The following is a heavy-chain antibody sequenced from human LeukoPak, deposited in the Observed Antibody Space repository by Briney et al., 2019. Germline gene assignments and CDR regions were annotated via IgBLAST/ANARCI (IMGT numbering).Heavy chain of an antibody. Sequence: GGSLRLSCAASGFTVSSNYMSWVRQAPGKGLEWVSVIYSGGSTYYADSVKGRFTISRDNSKNTLYLQMNSLRAEDTAVYYCARTLRYFDWLSAAQYYFDYWGQGTLVTVSS. CDR3: ARTLRYFDWLSAAQYYFDY. V-gene: IGHV3-66*02. CDR1: GFTVSSNY. D-gene: IGHD3-9*01. J-gene: IGHJ4*02. CDR2: IYSGGST.